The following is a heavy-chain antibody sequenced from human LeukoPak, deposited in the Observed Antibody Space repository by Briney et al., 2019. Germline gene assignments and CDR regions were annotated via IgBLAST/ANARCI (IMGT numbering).Heavy chain of an antibody. D-gene: IGHD3-10*01. CDR2: ISYSGST. CDR1: GGSVRSYY. J-gene: IGHJ5*02. Sequence: KPSETLSLTCTVSGGSVRSYYWNWIRQPPGKGLEWIGYISYSGSTNYKPSLKSRVTISVDTSKNQFSLTLSSVTAADTAVYYCARDAGVTYGPGSYWWFDPWGQGTLVTVSS. V-gene: IGHV4-59*02. CDR3: ARDAGVTYGPGSYWWFDP.